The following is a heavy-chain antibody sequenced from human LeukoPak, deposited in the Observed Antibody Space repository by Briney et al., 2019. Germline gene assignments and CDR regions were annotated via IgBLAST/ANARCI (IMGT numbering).Heavy chain of an antibody. D-gene: IGHD6-19*01. J-gene: IGHJ5*02. CDR2: INAANGNT. CDR3: ARGAPIRVAVAATFDP. Sequence: ASVKVSCKTSGFTFTTYTMHWVRQAPGQRLEWKGWINAANGNTQYSQKFQGRVTITRDTSASTAYMELSSLRSEDTAVYYCARGAPIRVAVAATFDPWGQGTLVTVPS. CDR1: GFTFTTYT. V-gene: IGHV1-3*01.